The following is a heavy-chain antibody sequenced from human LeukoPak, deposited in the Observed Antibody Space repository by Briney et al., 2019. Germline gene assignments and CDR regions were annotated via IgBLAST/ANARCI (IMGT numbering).Heavy chain of an antibody. CDR2: ISNSGGRT. CDR1: GFTFSSYA. D-gene: IGHD5-12*01. CDR3: AKSYNGYESKPDY. J-gene: IGHJ4*02. Sequence: GGSLRLSCAASGFTFSSYAMSWVRQAPGKGLEWVSSISNSGGRTFHTDSVKGRFTISRDNSKITLYLQMNSLRAEDTAVYYCAKSYNGYESKPDYWGQGTLVTVSS. V-gene: IGHV3-23*01.